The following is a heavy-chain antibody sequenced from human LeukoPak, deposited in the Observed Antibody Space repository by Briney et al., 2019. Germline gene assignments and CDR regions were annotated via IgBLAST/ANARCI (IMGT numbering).Heavy chain of an antibody. J-gene: IGHJ4*02. CDR2: ISYDGSNK. Sequence: SCKASGYTFTGYYMHWVRQAPGKGLEWVAVISYDGSNKYYADSVKGRFTISRDNSKNTLYLQMNSLRAEDTAVYYCAKQSWGSTYYFDYWGQGTLVTVSS. CDR1: GYTFTGYY. CDR3: AKQSWGSTYYFDY. V-gene: IGHV3-30*18. D-gene: IGHD7-27*01.